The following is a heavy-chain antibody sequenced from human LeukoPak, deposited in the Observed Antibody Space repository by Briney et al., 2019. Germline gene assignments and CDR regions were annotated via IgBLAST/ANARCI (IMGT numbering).Heavy chain of an antibody. V-gene: IGHV1-24*01. D-gene: IGHD6-19*01. CDR2: FDPEDGET. J-gene: IGHJ4*02. CDR1: GYTLTELS. CDR3: ATDLEIGKSSGLASFDY. Sequence: GASVKVSCKVPGYTLTELSMHWVRQAPGKGLEWMGGFDPEDGETIYAQKFQGRVTMTEDTSTDTAYMELSSLRSEDTAVYYCATDLEIGKSSGLASFDYWGQGTLVTVSS.